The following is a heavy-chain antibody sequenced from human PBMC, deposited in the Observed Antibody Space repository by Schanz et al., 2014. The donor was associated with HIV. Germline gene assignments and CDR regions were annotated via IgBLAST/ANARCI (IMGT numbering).Heavy chain of an antibody. J-gene: IGHJ4*02. CDR2: ITWNNRVM. V-gene: IGHV3-9*01. CDR1: GFFLDDYA. D-gene: IGHD1-26*01. CDR3: VKDFTDSKGGFDY. Sequence: EVQLVESGGGLVQPGRSLRLSCATSGFFLDDYAMHWVRQAPGKGLEWVSGITWNNRVMGYADSVRGRFTISRDTANNSLYLRMINLRPKDTAFYYCVKDFTDSKGGFDYWGQGTLVTVSS.